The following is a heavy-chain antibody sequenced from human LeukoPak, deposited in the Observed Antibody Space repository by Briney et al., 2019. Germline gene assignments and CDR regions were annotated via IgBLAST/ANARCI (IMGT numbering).Heavy chain of an antibody. J-gene: IGHJ4*02. D-gene: IGHD2-15*01. CDR1: GSTFSSYW. Sequence: GGSLRLSCAASGSTFSSYWMSWVRQAPGKGLEWVANIKQDGSEKYYVDSVKGRFTISRDNAKNSLYLQMNSLRAEDTAVYYCARDTGYCSGGSCYSSEWGQGTLVTVSS. V-gene: IGHV3-7*01. CDR2: IKQDGSEK. CDR3: ARDTGYCSGGSCYSSE.